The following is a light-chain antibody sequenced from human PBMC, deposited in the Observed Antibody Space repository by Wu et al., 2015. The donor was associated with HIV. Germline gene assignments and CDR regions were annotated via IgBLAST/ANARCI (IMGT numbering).Light chain of an antibody. Sequence: DIQMTQSPSTLSASGGDKVTITCRASQTIGTSLAWYQQKPGKAPQLLIYKASTLQRGVPTQGSAAVGRGTQFTLTINNLQPDDLATYYCHYYKSDSQTFGQGTKV. CDR1: QTIGTS. CDR3: HYYKSDSQT. CDR2: KAS. V-gene: IGKV1-5*03. J-gene: IGKJ1*01.